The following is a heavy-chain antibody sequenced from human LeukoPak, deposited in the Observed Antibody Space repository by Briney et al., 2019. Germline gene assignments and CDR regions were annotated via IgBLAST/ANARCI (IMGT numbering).Heavy chain of an antibody. Sequence: ASVKVSCKASGYTFTSYDINWVRQATGQGLEWMGWMNPNSGNTGYAQKFQGRVTMTRNTSISTAYMELSSLRSEDTAVYYCAVGGEYCSGGSCYSAPWGQGTLVTVSS. V-gene: IGHV1-8*01. J-gene: IGHJ5*02. D-gene: IGHD2-15*01. CDR2: MNPNSGNT. CDR3: AVGGEYCSGGSCYSAP. CDR1: GYTFTSYD.